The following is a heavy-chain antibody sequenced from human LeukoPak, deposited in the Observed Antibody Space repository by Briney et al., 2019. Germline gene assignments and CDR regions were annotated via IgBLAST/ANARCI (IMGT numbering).Heavy chain of an antibody. J-gene: IGHJ4*02. V-gene: IGHV3-23*01. CDR3: AKLGYCSGGSCYSGYFDY. D-gene: IGHD2-15*01. CDR1: EFTFSSYA. CDR2: ISGSGGST. Sequence: GGSLRLSCAASEFTFSSYAMSWVRQAPGKGLEWVSAISGSGGSTYYADSVKGRFTISRDNSKNTLYLQMNSLRAEDTAVYYCAKLGYCSGGSCYSGYFDYWGQGTLVTVSS.